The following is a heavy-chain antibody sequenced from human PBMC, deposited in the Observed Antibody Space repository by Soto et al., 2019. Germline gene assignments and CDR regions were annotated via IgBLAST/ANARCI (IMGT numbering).Heavy chain of an antibody. CDR3: AREELYYDILTGYHNWFDP. Sequence: SETLSLTCTVSGGSISSYYWSWIRQPPGKGLEWIGYIYYSGSTNYNPSLKSRVTISVDTSKNQFSLKLSSVTAADTAVYYCAREELYYDILTGYHNWFDPWGQGTLVTVSS. D-gene: IGHD3-9*01. J-gene: IGHJ5*02. CDR2: IYYSGST. V-gene: IGHV4-59*01. CDR1: GGSISSYY.